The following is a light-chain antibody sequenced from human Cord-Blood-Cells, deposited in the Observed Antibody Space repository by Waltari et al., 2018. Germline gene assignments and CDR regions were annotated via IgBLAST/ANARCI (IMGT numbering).Light chain of an antibody. V-gene: IGLV2-14*01. J-gene: IGLJ2*01. CDR2: DVS. Sequence: QSALPQPASVSGSPGQSTTIPGTGYSRDVGGYNYVSWYQQHPGKAPKLMIYDVSNRPSGVSNRFSGSKSGNTASLTISGLQAEDEADYYCSSYTSSSTVVFGGGTKLTVL. CDR3: SSYTSSSTVV. CDR1: SRDVGGYNY.